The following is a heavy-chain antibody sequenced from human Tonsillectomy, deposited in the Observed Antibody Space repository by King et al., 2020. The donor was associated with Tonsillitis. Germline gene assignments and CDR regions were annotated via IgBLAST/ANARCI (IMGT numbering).Heavy chain of an antibody. Sequence: VQLVQSGAEVKKPGSSVKVSCKASGGTFSSYAISWVRQAPGQGLEWMGRIIPILGIANYAQKFQGRVTITADKSTSTAYMELSSLRSEDTAVYYCARDLPSPSGGGYDFLYGAFDIWGQGTMVTVSS. V-gene: IGHV1-69*09. CDR3: ARDLPSPSGGGYDFLYGAFDI. CDR2: IIPILGIA. D-gene: IGHD5-12*01. CDR1: GGTFSSYA. J-gene: IGHJ3*02.